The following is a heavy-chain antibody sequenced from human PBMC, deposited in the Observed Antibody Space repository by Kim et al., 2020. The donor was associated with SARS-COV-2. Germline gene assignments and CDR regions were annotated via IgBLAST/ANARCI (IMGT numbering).Heavy chain of an antibody. D-gene: IGHD3-10*01. CDR2: ISGSGGST. V-gene: IGHV3-23*01. Sequence: GGSLRLSCAASGFTFSSYAMSWVRQAPGKGLEWVSAISGSGGSTYYADSVKGRFTISRDNSKNTLYLQMNSLRAEDTAVYYCAKDLRSITMVRGVIITPGYWGQGTLVTVSS. J-gene: IGHJ4*02. CDR1: GFTFSSYA. CDR3: AKDLRSITMVRGVIITPGY.